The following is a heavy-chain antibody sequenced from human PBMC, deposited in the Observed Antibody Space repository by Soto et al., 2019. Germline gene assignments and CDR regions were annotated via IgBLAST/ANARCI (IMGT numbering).Heavy chain of an antibody. CDR3: AKWTVVVVAATRGGYFDY. J-gene: IGHJ4*02. CDR1: GFIFSSYA. V-gene: IGHV3-23*01. D-gene: IGHD2-15*01. CDR2: ISGSGGYT. Sequence: EVQLLESGGGLVQPGGSLRLSCAASGFIFSSYAMSWVRQAPGKGLEWVSVISGSGGYTYYADSVKGRFTISRDNSKNTLYLQMNSLRAEDTAVYYCAKWTVVVVAATRGGYFDYWGQGTLVTVSS.